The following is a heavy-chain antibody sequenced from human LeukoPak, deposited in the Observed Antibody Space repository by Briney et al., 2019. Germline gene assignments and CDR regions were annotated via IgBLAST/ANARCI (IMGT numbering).Heavy chain of an antibody. CDR1: GFTCSSYA. D-gene: IGHD5-18*01. V-gene: IGHV3-23*01. J-gene: IGHJ6*02. Sequence: GGSLRLSCAASGFTCSSYAMSWVRQAPGKGLEWVSAISGSGGSTYYADSVKGRFTISRDNSKNTLYLQMNSLRAEDTAVYYCARDHNSGYSYGTYYYYYGMDVWGQGTTVTVSS. CDR3: ARDHNSGYSYGTYYYYYGMDV. CDR2: ISGSGGST.